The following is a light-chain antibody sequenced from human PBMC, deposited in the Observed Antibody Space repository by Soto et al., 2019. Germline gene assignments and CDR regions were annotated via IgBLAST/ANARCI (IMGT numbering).Light chain of an antibody. CDR1: SSNIGSKT. J-gene: IGLJ1*01. Sequence: QSVLTQPPSASGAPVQRVTISSSGSSSNIGSKTVNWYQQLPGTAPKLLIYSNYQRPSGVPDRFSGSKSGTSASLAISGLQSEDEADYSCSAWDPGMNGYVFVTGTKVTVL. CDR3: SAWDPGMNGYV. CDR2: SNY. V-gene: IGLV1-44*01.